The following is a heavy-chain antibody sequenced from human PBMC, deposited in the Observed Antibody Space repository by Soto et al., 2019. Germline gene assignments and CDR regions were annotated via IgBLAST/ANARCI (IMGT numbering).Heavy chain of an antibody. CDR2: ISYDGSNK. V-gene: IGHV3-30*18. CDR3: EKETYASSGPEADALGMDV. CDR1: GFTFSSYG. Sequence: PGGSLRLSCAASGFTFSSYGMHWVRQAPGKGLEWVAVISYDGSNKYYADSVKGRFTISRDNSKNTLYLQMNSLRAEDTAVYYCEKETYASSGPEADALGMDVWGQGTTVTVSS. J-gene: IGHJ6*02. D-gene: IGHD3-22*01.